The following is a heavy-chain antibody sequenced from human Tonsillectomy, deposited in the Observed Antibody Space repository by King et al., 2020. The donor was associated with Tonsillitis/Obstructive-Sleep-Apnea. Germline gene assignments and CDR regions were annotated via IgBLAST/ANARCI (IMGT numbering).Heavy chain of an antibody. J-gene: IGHJ4*02. D-gene: IGHD5-18*01. Sequence: VQLVQSGAEVKKPGESLKISCKGSGYSFTSYWIGWVGQMPGKGLEWMGIIYPGDTVTGYRPSFQGQVTISADRSISTAYLQWSSLKDSYIAMYYCARLLDTDYYFDYWGQGSLVTVSS. CDR3: ARLLDTDYYFDY. CDR1: GYSFTSYW. V-gene: IGHV5-51*01. CDR2: IYPGDTVT.